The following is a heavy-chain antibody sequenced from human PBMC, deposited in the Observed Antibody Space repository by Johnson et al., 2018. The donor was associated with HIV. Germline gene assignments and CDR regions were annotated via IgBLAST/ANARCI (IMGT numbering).Heavy chain of an antibody. Sequence: VQLVESGGGLVRPGGSLRLSCAASGFTFDDYGMSWVRQAPGKGLEWVSGINWNGGNTYYADSVKGRFTISRDHSKNTLYLQMNSLRAEDTAVYYCARGTPYGGNSWDFDIWGQGTMVTVSS. CDR3: ARGTPYGGNSWDFDI. V-gene: IGHV3-20*04. CDR1: GFTFDDYG. CDR2: INWNGGNT. J-gene: IGHJ3*02. D-gene: IGHD4-23*01.